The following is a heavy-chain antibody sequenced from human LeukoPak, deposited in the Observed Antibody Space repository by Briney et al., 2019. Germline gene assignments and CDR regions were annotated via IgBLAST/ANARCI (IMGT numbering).Heavy chain of an antibody. CDR1: GGTFSSYA. Sequence: SVKVSCKASGGTFSSYAISWVRQAPGQGLEWMGGIIPIFGTANYAQKFQGRVTITADEPTSTAYMELSSLRSEDTAVYYCARGYSNYYYGMDVWGQGTTVTVSS. CDR3: ARGYSNYYYGMDV. V-gene: IGHV1-69*13. J-gene: IGHJ6*02. CDR2: IIPIFGTA. D-gene: IGHD4-11*01.